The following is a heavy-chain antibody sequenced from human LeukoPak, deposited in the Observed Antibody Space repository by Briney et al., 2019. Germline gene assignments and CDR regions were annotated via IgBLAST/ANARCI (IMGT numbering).Heavy chain of an antibody. CDR1: GGSISSYY. CDR3: ARDVYCSSTSCYGRHNWFDP. V-gene: IGHV4-4*07. CDR2: IYTSGST. D-gene: IGHD2-2*01. Sequence: SETLSLTCTVSGGSISSYYWSWIRKPAGKGLKWIGRIYTSGSTNYNPSLKSRVTMSVDTSKNQFSLKLSSVTAADTAVYYCARDVYCSSTSCYGRHNWFDPWGQGTLVTVSS. J-gene: IGHJ5*02.